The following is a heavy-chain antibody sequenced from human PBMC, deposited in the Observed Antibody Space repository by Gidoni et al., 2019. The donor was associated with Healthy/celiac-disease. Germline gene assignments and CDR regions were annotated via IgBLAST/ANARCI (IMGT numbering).Heavy chain of an antibody. CDR1: GFPFSSYG. J-gene: IGHJ5*02. Sequence: QVQLVESGGGVVQPGRSLRLSCAASGFPFSSYGMHWVRQAPGRGLEWVAIISYDGSNKYYAESVKGRFTISRDNSKNTLYLQMNSLRAEDTAVYYCAREHWFDPWGQGTLVTVSS. CDR3: AREHWFDP. V-gene: IGHV3-30*03. CDR2: ISYDGSNK.